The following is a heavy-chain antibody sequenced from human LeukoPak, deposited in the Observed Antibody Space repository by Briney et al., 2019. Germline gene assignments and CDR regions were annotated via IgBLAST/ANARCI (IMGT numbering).Heavy chain of an antibody. CDR1: GFTFSSYA. D-gene: IGHD5-18*01. J-gene: IGHJ4*02. Sequence: PGGSLRPSCAASGFTFSSYAMSWVRQAPGKGLEWVSAISGSGGSTYYADSVKGRFTISRDNSKNTLYLQVNSLRAEDTAVYYCAKSGKTWIQLCSLALDYWGQGTLVTVSS. CDR2: ISGSGGST. V-gene: IGHV3-23*01. CDR3: AKSGKTWIQLCSLALDY.